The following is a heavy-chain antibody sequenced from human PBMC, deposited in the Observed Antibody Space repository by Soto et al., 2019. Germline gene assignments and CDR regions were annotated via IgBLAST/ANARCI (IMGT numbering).Heavy chain of an antibody. J-gene: IGHJ3*02. D-gene: IGHD3-10*01. CDR2: IYYSGSS. CDR3: AKGGSGSYSNAFDI. CDR1: GDSISSSTYY. Sequence: SETLSLTCTVSGDSISSSTYYWGWIRQPPGKGLEWIGSIYYSGSSYYNPSFKSRVTISVDTSKNQFSLKLSSVTAADTVVYYCAKGGSGSYSNAFDIWGQGTMVTVSS. V-gene: IGHV4-39*01.